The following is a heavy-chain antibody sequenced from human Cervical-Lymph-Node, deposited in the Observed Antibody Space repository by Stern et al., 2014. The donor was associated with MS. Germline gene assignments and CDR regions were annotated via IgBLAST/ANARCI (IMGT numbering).Heavy chain of an antibody. CDR1: GFTFSSFA. D-gene: IGHD1-26*01. V-gene: IGHV3-33*01. J-gene: IGHJ6*02. CDR2: IWHYGSDK. Sequence: VQLVESGGGVVQPGRSLRLSCAASGFTFSSFAIHWVRQAPGKGLGWGAVIWHYGSDKYYADSVKGLFTMSRDNSKNTLYLQMNSLRAEDTAVYYCARDLGGSYDFHYYGMDVWGQGTTVTVSS. CDR3: ARDLGGSYDFHYYGMDV.